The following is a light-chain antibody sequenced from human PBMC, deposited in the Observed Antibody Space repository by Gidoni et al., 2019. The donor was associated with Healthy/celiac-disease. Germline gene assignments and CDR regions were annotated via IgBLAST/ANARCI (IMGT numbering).Light chain of an antibody. CDR3: QKYNSAPSFT. J-gene: IGKJ3*01. Sequence: IPMTQSPSSLSASVGDRVTITCRASQGISNYLAWYQQKPGKVPKLLIYDASTLQSGGPSRFSGSGSGTDFTLTISSLQPEDVATYYCQKYNSAPSFTFGPGTKVDIK. CDR2: DAS. CDR1: QGISNY. V-gene: IGKV1-27*01.